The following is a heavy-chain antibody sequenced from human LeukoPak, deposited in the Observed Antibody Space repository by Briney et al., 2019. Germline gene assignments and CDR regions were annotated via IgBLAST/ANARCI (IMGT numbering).Heavy chain of an antibody. Sequence: SQTLSLTCTVSGGSISSGSRYWSWIRQPAGKGLEYIGRMYASGNTNYNPSLKSRVTISVDTSKNQFSLKLSSVTAADTAVYYCARDDPLSLAADYWGQGTLVTVSS. J-gene: IGHJ4*02. CDR3: ARDDPLSLAADY. CDR2: MYASGNT. V-gene: IGHV4-61*02. CDR1: GGSISSGSRY. D-gene: IGHD6-13*01.